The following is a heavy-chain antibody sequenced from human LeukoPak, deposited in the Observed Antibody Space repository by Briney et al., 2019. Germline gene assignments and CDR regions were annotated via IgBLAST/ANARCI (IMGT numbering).Heavy chain of an antibody. CDR3: AKDARVYCSSTSCHRFDY. CDR2: IRYDGSNK. CDR1: GFTFSSYG. J-gene: IGHJ4*02. V-gene: IGHV3-30*02. D-gene: IGHD2-2*01. Sequence: GGSLRLSCAVSGFTFSSYGMHWVRQAPGKGLEWVAFIRYDGSNKYYADSVKGRFTISRDNSKNTLYLQMNSLRAEDTAVYYCAKDARVYCSSTSCHRFDYWGQGTLVTVSS.